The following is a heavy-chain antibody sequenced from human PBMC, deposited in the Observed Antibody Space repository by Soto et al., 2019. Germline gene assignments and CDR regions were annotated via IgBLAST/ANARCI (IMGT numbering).Heavy chain of an antibody. CDR3: ARDQYDFRSGSYYYAMGV. J-gene: IGHJ6*02. CDR2: IYYTGST. V-gene: IGHV4-61*01. CDR1: GGSVSSESHY. Sequence: LSLTCTVSGGSVSSESHYWSWIRHTAVKGLEWIGYIYYTGSTNYNPSLKGRVTMSVDTSRDQVSLRLRSVTRADTAVYYCARDQYDFRSGSYYYAMGVWGQGTKVTVSS. D-gene: IGHD3-3*01.